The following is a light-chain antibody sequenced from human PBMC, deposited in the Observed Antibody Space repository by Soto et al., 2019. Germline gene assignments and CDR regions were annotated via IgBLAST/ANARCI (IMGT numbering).Light chain of an antibody. Sequence: QSVLTQPPSASGTPGQTVTISCSGSNSNIGSKYVYWYKQLPGTAPKLLIYRNDQRPAGVPDRFSGSKSGTSASLAITGLRPEDEADYYCAAWDDSLSGPVFGGGTQLTVL. CDR1: NSNIGSKY. CDR3: AAWDDSLSGPV. J-gene: IGLJ2*01. CDR2: RND. V-gene: IGLV1-47*01.